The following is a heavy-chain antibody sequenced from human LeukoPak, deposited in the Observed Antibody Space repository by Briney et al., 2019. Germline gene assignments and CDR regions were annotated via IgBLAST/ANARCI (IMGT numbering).Heavy chain of an antibody. CDR2: KYYRGST. Sequence: PSETLSLTCAVYGGSFSGYYWSWIRQPPGKGLEWIGNKYYRGSTYYNPSLKSRVTISVDTSKNQFSLNLTSVTAADTAVYYCARIAGGLYFYYYYMDVWGKGTTVTVSS. D-gene: IGHD3-16*01. J-gene: IGHJ6*03. CDR3: ARIAGGLYFYYYYMDV. V-gene: IGHV4-34*01. CDR1: GGSFSGYY.